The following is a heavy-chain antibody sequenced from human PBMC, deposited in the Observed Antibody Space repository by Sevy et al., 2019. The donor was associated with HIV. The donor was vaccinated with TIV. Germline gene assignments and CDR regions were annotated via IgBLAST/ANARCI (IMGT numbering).Heavy chain of an antibody. CDR2: ISGLSNYI. D-gene: IGHD3-16*01. CDR3: ARRAVNWDYFEY. J-gene: IGHJ4*02. CDR1: GFTFSDYY. V-gene: IGHV3-11*06. Sequence: GGSLRLSCTASGFTFSDYYMSWIRQAPGKGLEWVSYISGLSNYINYADSVKGRFSISRDNVKDSLYLQMNSLRAGDTAVYFCARRAVNWDYFEYWGQGTLVTVSS.